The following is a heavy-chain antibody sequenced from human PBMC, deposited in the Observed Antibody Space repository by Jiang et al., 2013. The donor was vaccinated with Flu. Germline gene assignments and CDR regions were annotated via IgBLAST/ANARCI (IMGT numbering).Heavy chain of an antibody. V-gene: IGHV1-8*02. D-gene: IGHD6-6*01. J-gene: IGHJ4*02. Sequence: TSYDINWVRQATGQGLEWMGWMNPNSGNTGYAQKFQGRVTMTRNTSVSTAYMELSSLRSEDTAVYYCATLAGSIAAPRWGQGTLVTVSS. CDR1: TSYD. CDR3: ATLAGSIAAPR. CDR2: MNPNSGNT.